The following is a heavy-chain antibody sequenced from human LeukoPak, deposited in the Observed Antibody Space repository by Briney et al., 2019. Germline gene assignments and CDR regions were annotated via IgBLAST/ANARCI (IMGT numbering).Heavy chain of an antibody. CDR1: GFNFTSYE. J-gene: IGHJ4*02. V-gene: IGHV3-48*03. CDR2: ISSSGRMI. Sequence: GGSLRLSCAASGFNFTSYEMNWVRQAPGKGLEWVSHISSSGRMIYYADFVRGRFTISRDNAKNSLYLQMNSLRAEDTAVYYCARVGTLGFDYWGQGTLVTVSS. CDR3: ARVGTLGFDY. D-gene: IGHD1-14*01.